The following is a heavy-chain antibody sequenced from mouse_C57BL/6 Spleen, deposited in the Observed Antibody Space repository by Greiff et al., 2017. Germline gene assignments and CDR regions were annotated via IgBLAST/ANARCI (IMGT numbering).Heavy chain of an antibody. V-gene: IGHV1-64*01. CDR2: IHPNSGST. CDR3: ASQGALSWFAY. Sequence: QVQLQQPGAELVKPGASVKLSCKASGYTFTSYWMHWVKQRPGRGLEWIGMIHPNSGSTNYNEKFKSKATLTVDKSSSTAYMQLSSLTSEDSAVYYCASQGALSWFAYWGQGTLVTVSA. CDR1: GYTFTSYW. J-gene: IGHJ3*01.